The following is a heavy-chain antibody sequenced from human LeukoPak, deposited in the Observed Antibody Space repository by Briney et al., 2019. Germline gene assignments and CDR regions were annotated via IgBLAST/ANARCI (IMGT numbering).Heavy chain of an antibody. CDR3: ARGSIAAHLAFDY. J-gene: IGHJ4*02. Sequence: SETLSLTCTVSGGSISSYYWSWIRQPPGKGLEWIGYIYYSGSTNYNPSLKSRVTISVDTSKNQFSLKLSSVTAADTAVYYCARGSIAAHLAFDYWGQGTLVTVSS. CDR1: GGSISSYY. D-gene: IGHD6-6*01. CDR2: IYYSGST. V-gene: IGHV4-59*01.